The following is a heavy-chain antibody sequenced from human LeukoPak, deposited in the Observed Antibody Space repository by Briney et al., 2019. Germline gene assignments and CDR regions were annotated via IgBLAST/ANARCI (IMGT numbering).Heavy chain of an antibody. D-gene: IGHD2-2*01. J-gene: IGHJ5*02. CDR3: ARRPYCSSTRCSRTENWFDP. CDR1: GYSFTSYW. Sequence: GESLKISCKGSGYSFTSYWIGWVRQMPGKGLEWMGTIYPGDSDTRYSPSFQGQVTISADKSISTAYLQWSSLKASDTAMYYCARRPYCSSTRCSRTENWFDPWGQGTLVTVSS. V-gene: IGHV5-51*01. CDR2: IYPGDSDT.